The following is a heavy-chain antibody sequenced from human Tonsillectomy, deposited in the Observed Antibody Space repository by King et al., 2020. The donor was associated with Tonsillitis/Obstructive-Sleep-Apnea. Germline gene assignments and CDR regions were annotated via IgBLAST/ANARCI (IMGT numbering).Heavy chain of an antibody. J-gene: IGHJ4*02. CDR3: ARQWGSSWNQFDY. Sequence: VQLVESGAEVKKPGESLKISCTGSGYSFPNYWIGWVRQMPGRGLEWMGVIYPGDSDTRYSPSFQGQVTISADKSISTAYLQWSSLKASDIAMYYCARQWGSSWNQFDYWGQGALVTVSS. CDR1: GYSFPNYW. V-gene: IGHV5-51*01. CDR2: IYPGDSDT. D-gene: IGHD6-13*01.